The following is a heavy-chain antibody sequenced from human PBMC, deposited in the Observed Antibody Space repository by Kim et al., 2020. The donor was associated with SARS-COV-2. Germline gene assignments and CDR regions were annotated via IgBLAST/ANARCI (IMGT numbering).Heavy chain of an antibody. CDR2: IYPGDSDT. Sequence: GESLKISCKGSGYSFTSYWIGWVRQMPGKGLEWMGIIYPGDSDTRYSPSFQGQVTISADKSISTAYLQWSSLKASDTAMYYCARVGGPPYSSGRTDYYYYYYMDVWGKGTTVTVSS. V-gene: IGHV5-51*01. CDR1: GYSFTSYW. J-gene: IGHJ6*03. D-gene: IGHD6-25*01. CDR3: ARVGGPPYSSGRTDYYYYYYMDV.